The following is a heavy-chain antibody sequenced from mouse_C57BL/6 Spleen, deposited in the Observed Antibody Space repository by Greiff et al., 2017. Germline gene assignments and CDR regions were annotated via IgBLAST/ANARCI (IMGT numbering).Heavy chain of an antibody. CDR1: GFSLPSYA. CDR3: ARNYYGMDY. V-gene: IGHV2-9-1*01. Sequence: VQLQQSGPGLVAPSPSLSITCTASGFSLPSYAISWVRQPPGKGLEWLGVIWTGGGTNYNSALKSRLSISKANSKSQVFLRMNSLQTDDTASYYCARNYYGMDYWGQGTSVTVSS. CDR2: IWTGGGT. J-gene: IGHJ4*01.